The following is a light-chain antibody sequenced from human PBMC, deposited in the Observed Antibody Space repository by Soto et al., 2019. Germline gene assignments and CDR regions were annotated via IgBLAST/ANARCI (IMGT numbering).Light chain of an antibody. V-gene: IGLV2-14*03. CDR1: YSDICGYKH. CDR3: SSYTSSTSLLI. Sequence: QSALTQPASVSASPGQSITISCVGTYSDICGYKHVSWYQQHPGKAPKLIIYDASSRPSGISNRFSASKSANTASLTISGLQADDEADYYCSSYTSSTSLLIFGAGTKVTV. J-gene: IGLJ1*01. CDR2: DAS.